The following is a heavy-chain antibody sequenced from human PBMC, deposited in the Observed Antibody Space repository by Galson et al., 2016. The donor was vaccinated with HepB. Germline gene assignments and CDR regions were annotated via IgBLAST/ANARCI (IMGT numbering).Heavy chain of an antibody. J-gene: IGHJ3*02. CDR1: GFTFRSYS. CDR2: ISRDSSTT. Sequence: SLRLSCAGSGFTFRSYSMNWVRQAPGKGLEWVSYISRDSSTTQYADSVKGRFTISRDNAQNSLYLQLNSLRDEDTAVYYCARTYSSTWLDAFDIWGQGTMVTVSS. CDR3: ARTYSSTWLDAFDI. V-gene: IGHV3-48*02. D-gene: IGHD6-13*01.